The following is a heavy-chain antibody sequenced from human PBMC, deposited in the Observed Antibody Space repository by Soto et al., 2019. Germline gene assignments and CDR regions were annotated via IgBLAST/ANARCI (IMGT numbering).Heavy chain of an antibody. D-gene: IGHD5-12*01. V-gene: IGHV4-31*03. CDR2: VYYSGST. J-gene: IGHJ4*02. CDR3: ASRGWVGYDVSDY. Sequence: QVQLQESGPGLVKPSQTLSLTCTVSGGSISSGGDYWSWIRQHPGKGLEWIGYVYYSGSTYYNPSLKSRVTISVDPSKNQFSRKLSAVTAADTAVYYCASRGWVGYDVSDYWGQGTLVTVSS. CDR1: GGSISSGGDY.